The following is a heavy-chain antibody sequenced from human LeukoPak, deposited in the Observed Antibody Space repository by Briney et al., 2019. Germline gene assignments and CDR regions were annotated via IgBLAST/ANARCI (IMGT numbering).Heavy chain of an antibody. CDR3: AREGTAGTDLNWFDP. V-gene: IGHV4-59*01. Sequence: SETLSLTCTVSGGSISSYYWSWIRQPPGKGLEWIGYISYSGSTNFNPSLKSRVTISVDTSKNQFSLKLSSVTAADTAVYYCAREGTAGTDLNWFDPWGQGTLVTVSS. J-gene: IGHJ5*02. CDR1: GGSISSYY. D-gene: IGHD1-1*01. CDR2: ISYSGST.